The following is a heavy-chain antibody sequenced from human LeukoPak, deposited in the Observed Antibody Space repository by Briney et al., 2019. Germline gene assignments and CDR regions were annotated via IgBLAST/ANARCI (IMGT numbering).Heavy chain of an antibody. Sequence: PSETLSLACTVSGGSISSSSYYWGWIRQPPGKGLEWIGSIYYSGNSYYNPSLKSRVTISVDTSKNQFSLKLSSVTAADTAVYYCARLGGSCTNGVCYYYYYCGMDVWGQGTTVTVSS. CDR3: ARLGGSCTNGVCYYYYYCGMDV. J-gene: IGHJ6*02. CDR1: GGSISSSSYY. V-gene: IGHV4-39*01. CDR2: IYYSGNS. D-gene: IGHD2-8*01.